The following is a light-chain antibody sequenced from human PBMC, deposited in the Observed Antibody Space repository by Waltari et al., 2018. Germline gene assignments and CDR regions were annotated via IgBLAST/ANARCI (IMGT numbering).Light chain of an antibody. Sequence: QSALTQPASVSGSPGQSITISCTGTSSDVGGYNYVSWYQQHPDKAPKLMIYDVNNRPSGVSNRFAGSKSGNTASLTISGLQAEDEADYYCSSYTSSSTLFGGGTKLTVL. CDR1: SSDVGGYNY. CDR3: SSYTSSSTL. CDR2: DVN. J-gene: IGLJ2*01. V-gene: IGLV2-14*03.